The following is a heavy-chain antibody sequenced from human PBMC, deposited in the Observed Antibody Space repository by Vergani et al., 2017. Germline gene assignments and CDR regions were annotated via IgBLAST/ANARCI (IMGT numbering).Heavy chain of an antibody. Sequence: QVQLQESGPGLVKPSETLSLTCTVSGGSISSYYWSWIRLPPGKGLEWIGYIYYSGSTNYNPSLKSRVTISVDTSKNQFSLKLSSVTAADTAVYYCARVIAAELRHFDPWGQGTLVTVSS. V-gene: IGHV4-59*01. J-gene: IGHJ5*02. CDR3: ARVIAAELRHFDP. CDR2: IYYSGST. D-gene: IGHD6-13*01. CDR1: GGSISSYY.